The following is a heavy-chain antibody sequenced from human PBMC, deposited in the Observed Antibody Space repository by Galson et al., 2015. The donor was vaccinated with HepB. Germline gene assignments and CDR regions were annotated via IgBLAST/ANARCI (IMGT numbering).Heavy chain of an antibody. J-gene: IGHJ5*02. CDR1: GYTFTSYG. Sequence: SVKVSRKASGYTFTSYGISWVRQAPGQGLEWMGWISAYNGNTNYAQKLQGRVTMTTDTSTSTAYMELRSLRSDDTAVYYCARWGCSSTSCYMGWFDPWGQGTLVTVSS. CDR2: ISAYNGNT. CDR3: ARWGCSSTSCYMGWFDP. V-gene: IGHV1-18*01. D-gene: IGHD2-2*01.